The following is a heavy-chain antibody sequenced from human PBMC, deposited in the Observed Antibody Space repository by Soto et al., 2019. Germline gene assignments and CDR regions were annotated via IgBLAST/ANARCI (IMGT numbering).Heavy chain of an antibody. CDR2: ISGSGGST. J-gene: IGHJ4*02. V-gene: IGHV3-23*01. Sequence: EVQLLESGGGLVQPGGSLRLSCAASGLTFSSYAMSWVRQAQGKGLEWVSAISGSGGSTYYADSVKGRFTISRDNSKNTLYRQMNSLRAEDTAVYYCAKGAYYDILTGYSDYFDYWGQGTLVTVSS. CDR3: AKGAYYDILTGYSDYFDY. D-gene: IGHD3-9*01. CDR1: GLTFSSYA.